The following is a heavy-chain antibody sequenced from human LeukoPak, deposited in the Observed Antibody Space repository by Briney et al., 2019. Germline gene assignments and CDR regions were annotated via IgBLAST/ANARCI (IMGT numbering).Heavy chain of an antibody. CDR2: ISYDGSNK. Sequence: PGGSLRLSCAASGFTFSSYGMHWVRQAPGKGLEWVAVISYDGSNKYYADSVKGRFTISRHNSKNTLYLQMNSLRAEDTAVYYCAISTSHRGYWGQGTLVTVSS. V-gene: IGHV3-30*03. J-gene: IGHJ4*02. CDR1: GFTFSSYG. CDR3: AISTSHRGY. D-gene: IGHD2-2*01.